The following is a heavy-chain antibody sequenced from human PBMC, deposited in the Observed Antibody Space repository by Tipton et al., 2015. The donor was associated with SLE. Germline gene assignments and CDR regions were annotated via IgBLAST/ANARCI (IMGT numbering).Heavy chain of an antibody. D-gene: IGHD3-3*01. J-gene: IGHJ4*02. V-gene: IGHV4-59*12. CDR1: GDSISSYY. CDR2: IYYSGST. CDR3: ARGESMGYDFWRGYNVFDY. Sequence: TLSLTCTVSGDSISSYYWSWIRQPPGKGLEWIGYIYYSGSTNYNPSLKSRVTISVDTSKNQFSLKLSSLTAADTAVYYCARGESMGYDFWRGYNVFDYWGQGTLVTVSS.